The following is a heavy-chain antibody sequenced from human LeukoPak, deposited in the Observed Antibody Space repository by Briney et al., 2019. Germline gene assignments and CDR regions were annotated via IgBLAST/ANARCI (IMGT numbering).Heavy chain of an antibody. CDR3: ARQPGGTAAFDI. V-gene: IGHV4-59*08. D-gene: IGHD1-14*01. Sequence: SETLSLTCTVSGGSINSYYWSWIRQPPGKGLEWIGYIYYTGGETNYNPSLKSRLTISVDTSKNQFSLILTPVTAADTAVYYCARQPGGTAAFDIWAQGTMVTVSS. CDR2: IYYTGGET. J-gene: IGHJ3*02. CDR1: GGSINSYY.